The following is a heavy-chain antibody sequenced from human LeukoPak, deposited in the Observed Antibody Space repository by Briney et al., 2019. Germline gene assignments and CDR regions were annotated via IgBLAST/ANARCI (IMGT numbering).Heavy chain of an antibody. Sequence: SETLSLTCTVSGGSISSGDHSWSWIRQPPGKGLEWIGYIYYSGSTYYNPSLKSRVTISVDTSKNQFSLKLSSVTAADTAVYYCARGPRYSSGWYGYWGQGTLVTVSS. CDR3: ARGPRYSSGWYGY. CDR1: GGSISSGDHS. V-gene: IGHV4-30-4*01. CDR2: IYYSGST. D-gene: IGHD6-19*01. J-gene: IGHJ4*02.